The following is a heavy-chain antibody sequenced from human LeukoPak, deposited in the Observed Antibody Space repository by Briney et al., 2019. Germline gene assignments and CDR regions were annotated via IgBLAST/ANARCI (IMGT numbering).Heavy chain of an antibody. J-gene: IGHJ4*02. CDR1: GFTFSNYL. Sequence: GGSLRLSCAASGFTFSNYLMHWVRQAPGKGLVWVAHINSDGSSTSYVDSVEGRFTISRDNAKNTLYLQMNSLRAADTAVYYCARPPPYEAGLAEFWGQETLVTVSS. D-gene: IGHD3-22*01. CDR3: ARPPPYEAGLAEF. CDR2: INSDGSST. V-gene: IGHV3-74*01.